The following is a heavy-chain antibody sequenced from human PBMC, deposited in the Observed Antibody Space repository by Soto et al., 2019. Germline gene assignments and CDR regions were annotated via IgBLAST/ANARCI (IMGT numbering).Heavy chain of an antibody. CDR3: AKGTTTVTDLAEGCDF. D-gene: IGHD4-17*01. J-gene: IGHJ4*02. CDR1: GFTFSNYG. Sequence: EVQLLESGGGLVQPGGSLRLSCAASGFTFSNYGMTWVRQAPGKGLEWVSSISSGGGNTYYADSVKGRFAISRDNSKNTVYLQMNSLRAEDTALYYCAKGTTTVTDLAEGCDFWGQGTLVIVSS. CDR2: ISSGGGNT. V-gene: IGHV3-23*01.